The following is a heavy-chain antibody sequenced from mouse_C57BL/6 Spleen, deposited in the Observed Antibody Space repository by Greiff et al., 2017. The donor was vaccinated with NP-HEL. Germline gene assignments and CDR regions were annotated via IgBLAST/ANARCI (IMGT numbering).Heavy chain of an antibody. CDR1: GFSLTSYG. V-gene: IGHV2-2*01. CDR3: ARGRDWFAY. Sequence: VKLVESGPGLVQPSQSLSITCTVSGFSLTSYGVHWVRQSPGKGLEWLGVIWSGGSTDYNAAFISRLSISKDNSKSQVFFKMNSLQADDTAIYYCARGRDWFAYWGQGTLVTVSA. J-gene: IGHJ3*01. CDR2: IWSGGST.